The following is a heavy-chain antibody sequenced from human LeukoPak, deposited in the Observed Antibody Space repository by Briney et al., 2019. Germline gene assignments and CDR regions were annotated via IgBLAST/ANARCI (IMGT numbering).Heavy chain of an antibody. V-gene: IGHV3-21*01. D-gene: IGHD6-13*01. CDR1: GFTFSSYS. CDR2: ISSSSSYI. CDR3: ARDWYSSSWYPLGAIWFDP. Sequence: GGSLRLSCAASGFTFSSYSMNWVRQAPGKGLEWVSSISSSSSYIYYADSVKGRFTISRDNAKNSLYLQMNSLRAEDTAVCYCARDWYSSSWYPLGAIWFDPWGQGTLVTVSS. J-gene: IGHJ5*02.